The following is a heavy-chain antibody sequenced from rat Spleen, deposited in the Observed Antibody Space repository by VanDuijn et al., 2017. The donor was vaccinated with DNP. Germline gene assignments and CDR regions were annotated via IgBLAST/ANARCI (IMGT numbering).Heavy chain of an antibody. CDR2: INTDGGST. CDR3: AKKEGAGYFDY. D-gene: IGHD1-11*01. V-gene: IGHV5-58*01. CDR1: GFTFSSYW. Sequence: EVQLVETGGGLVQPGRSLKLSCVASGFTFSSYWMYWIRQAPGKGLEWVASINTDGGSTYYPDSVTGRFTSSRDNAENTVYLQMNSLRSEDTATYYCAKKEGAGYFDYWGQGVMATVSS. J-gene: IGHJ2*01.